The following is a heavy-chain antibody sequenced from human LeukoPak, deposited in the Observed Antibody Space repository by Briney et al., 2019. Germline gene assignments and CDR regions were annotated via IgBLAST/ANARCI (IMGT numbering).Heavy chain of an antibody. Sequence: SGTYTYYADSVKGRFTISRDNSKNTLYLQMNRLRVDDTAVYYCAKDGSSSPYYFDHWGQGTLVTVSS. V-gene: IGHV3-23*01. J-gene: IGHJ4*02. D-gene: IGHD6-6*01. CDR3: AKDGSSSPYYFDH. CDR2: SGTYT.